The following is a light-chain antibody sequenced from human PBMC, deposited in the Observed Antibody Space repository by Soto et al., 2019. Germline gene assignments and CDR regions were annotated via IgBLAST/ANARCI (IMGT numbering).Light chain of an antibody. Sequence: EIVLTQSPGTLSLSPGERATLSCRASQSVSNNYLAWYQQKPGQAPRLLIYGASNRATGIPDRFSGSGSRTDFPITISRLEPEDFAVYYCQQYGSAGTFGQGTKGESK. V-gene: IGKV3-20*01. CDR1: QSVSNNY. J-gene: IGKJ1*01. CDR3: QQYGSAGT. CDR2: GAS.